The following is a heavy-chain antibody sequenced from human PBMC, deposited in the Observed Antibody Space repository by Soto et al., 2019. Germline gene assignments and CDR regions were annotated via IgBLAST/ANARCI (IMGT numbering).Heavy chain of an antibody. J-gene: IGHJ4*02. V-gene: IGHV4-59*08. D-gene: IGHD3-9*01. Sequence: SETLSLTCTVSGGSISSYYWSWIRQPPGKGLEWIGYIYYSGSTNYNPSLKSRVTISVDTSKNQFSLKLSPVTAADTAVYYCAVFGDILTGYPWYFDYWGQGTLVTVSS. CDR1: GGSISSYY. CDR3: AVFGDILTGYPWYFDY. CDR2: IYYSGST.